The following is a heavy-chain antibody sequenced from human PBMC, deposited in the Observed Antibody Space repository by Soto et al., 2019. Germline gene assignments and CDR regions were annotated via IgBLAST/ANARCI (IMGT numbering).Heavy chain of an antibody. CDR1: GGSISSYY. Sequence: SETLSLTCTVSGGSISSYYWTWIRQPPGKGLEWIGYVDYSGCTNFNPSLKSRVTISVDTSKNQFSLKLSSVTAADTAVYYCARVKMSGLLLFGELYRNLDYYYYYYMDVWGKGTTVTVSS. CDR3: ARVKMSGLLLFGELYRNLDYYYYYYMDV. V-gene: IGHV4-59*01. CDR2: VDYSGCT. J-gene: IGHJ6*03. D-gene: IGHD3-10*01.